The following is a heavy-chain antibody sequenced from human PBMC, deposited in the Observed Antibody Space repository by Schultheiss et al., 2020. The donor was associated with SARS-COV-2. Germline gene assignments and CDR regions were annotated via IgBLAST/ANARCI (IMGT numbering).Heavy chain of an antibody. CDR3: ARDRDSSWYSGWFDP. V-gene: IGHV4-4*07. D-gene: IGHD6-13*01. Sequence: SETLSLTCTVSGGSISSYYWSWIRQPAGKGLEWIGRIYTSGSTNYNPSLKSRVTISVDTSKNQFSLKLSSVTAADTAVYYCARDRDSSWYSGWFDPWGQGTLVTVSS. J-gene: IGHJ5*02. CDR2: IYTSGST. CDR1: GGSISSYY.